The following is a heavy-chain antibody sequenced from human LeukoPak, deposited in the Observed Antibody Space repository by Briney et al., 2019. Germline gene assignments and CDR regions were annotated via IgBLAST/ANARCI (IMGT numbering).Heavy chain of an antibody. J-gene: IGHJ4*02. D-gene: IGHD5-18*01. Sequence: PGGSLRLSCAASGFTFTNSSMTWVRQAPGKGLEWVSSISSSSSYIYYADSVKGRFTISRDNAKNSLYLQMNSLRAEDTAVYYCARVAPGYSYGLYYFDYWGQGTLVTVSS. V-gene: IGHV3-21*01. CDR1: GFTFTNSS. CDR3: ARVAPGYSYGLYYFDY. CDR2: ISSSSSYI.